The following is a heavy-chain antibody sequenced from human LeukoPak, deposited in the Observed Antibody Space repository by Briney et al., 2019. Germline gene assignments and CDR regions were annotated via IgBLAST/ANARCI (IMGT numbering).Heavy chain of an antibody. CDR3: ATYSSLNAREFQY. CDR2: IKTDGSEK. J-gene: IGHJ1*01. V-gene: IGHV3-7*01. D-gene: IGHD3-22*01. CDR1: GFTFSNYW. Sequence: GGSLRLSCEGSGFTFSNYWMSWVRQAPGKGLEWVANIKTDGSEKYYVDSVKGRFTISRDNAKNSLYLQMNSLRAEDTAVYYCATYSSLNAREFQYWGQGTLVTVAS.